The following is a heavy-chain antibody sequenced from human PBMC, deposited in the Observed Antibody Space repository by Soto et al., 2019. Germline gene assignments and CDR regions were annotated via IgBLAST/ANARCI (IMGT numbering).Heavy chain of an antibody. V-gene: IGHV3-21*01. CDR3: ARGRYQLLWGDV. J-gene: IGHJ6*04. D-gene: IGHD2-2*01. CDR1: GFTFSTYN. Sequence: EVQLVESGGGLVKPGGSLRLSCAASGFTFSTYNMNWVRQAPGKGLEWVSYISSSTSYIYYADSVKGRFTISRDNAKNSLYLQMNSLRADDTAVYYCARGRYQLLWGDVWGKGTTVTVSS. CDR2: ISSSTSYI.